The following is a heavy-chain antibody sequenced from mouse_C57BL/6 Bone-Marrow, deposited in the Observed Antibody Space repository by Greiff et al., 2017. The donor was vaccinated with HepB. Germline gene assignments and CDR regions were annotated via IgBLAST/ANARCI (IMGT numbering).Heavy chain of an antibody. CDR1: GYAFSSSW. CDR3: ARDYGSSYDYYAMDY. Sequence: VQLQQSGPELVKPGASVKISCKASGYAFSSSWMNWVKQRPGKGLEWIGRIYPANGNTKYAPKFQGKATITADTSSNTAYLQLSSLTSEDTAIYYCARDYGSSYDYYAMDYWGQGTSVTVSS. J-gene: IGHJ4*01. D-gene: IGHD1-1*01. CDR2: IYPANGNT. V-gene: IGHV1-82*01.